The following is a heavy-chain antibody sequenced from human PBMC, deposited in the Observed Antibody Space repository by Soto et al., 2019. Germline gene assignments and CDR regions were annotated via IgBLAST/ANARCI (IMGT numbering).Heavy chain of an antibody. Sequence: ASVKVSCKASGYTFASYAMHWVRQAPGQRLEWMGWINPNNGNTNYAQKFQGRVTMTRNTSISTAYMELSSLRSEDTAVYYCARRAATDYYYMDVWGKGTTVTVSS. CDR1: GYTFASYA. CDR2: INPNNGNT. J-gene: IGHJ6*03. V-gene: IGHV1-8*02. CDR3: ARRAATDYYYMDV. D-gene: IGHD2-15*01.